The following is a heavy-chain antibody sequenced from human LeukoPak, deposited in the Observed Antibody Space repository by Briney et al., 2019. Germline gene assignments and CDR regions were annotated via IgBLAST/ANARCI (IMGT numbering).Heavy chain of an antibody. V-gene: IGHV3-7*01. CDR1: GFTLSGYW. CDR2: IKQDESET. J-gene: IGHJ2*01. CDR3: AREVSHWFFDV. Sequence: GGSLSLSCAASGFTLSGYWMRWVRQAPGKGLEWVANIKQDESETYYVDSMKGRFTISRDNAKNSLFLQMDSLRAEDTAVYFCAREVSHWFFDVWGRGALVTVSS.